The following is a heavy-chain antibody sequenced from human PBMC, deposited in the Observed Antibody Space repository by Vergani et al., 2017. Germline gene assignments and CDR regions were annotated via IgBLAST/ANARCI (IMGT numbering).Heavy chain of an antibody. Sequence: EVQLLESGGDLVQPGGSLRLSCAASGFTFIMHAMSWVRQAPGKGLEWVSTLSASDRRTHYADSVKGRFTISRDNSKNTLFLHMNSLRPEDTAGYYCAKVGRSEGAGTFGAFDIWGQGTMVTVSS. CDR1: GFTFIMHA. J-gene: IGHJ3*02. CDR2: LSASDRRT. D-gene: IGHD6-19*01. V-gene: IGHV3-23*01. CDR3: AKVGRSEGAGTFGAFDI.